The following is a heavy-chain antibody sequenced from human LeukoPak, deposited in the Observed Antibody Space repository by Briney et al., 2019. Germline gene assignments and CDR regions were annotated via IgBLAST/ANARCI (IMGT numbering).Heavy chain of an antibody. J-gene: IGHJ4*02. CDR2: FDPEDGET. CDR1: GYTLTEVS. Sequence: GASVKVSCKVSGYTLTEVSIHWVRQAPGKRLEWRGGFDPEDGETIYAQKFQGRVTMTEDTSTDTAYMELSSLRSEDTAVYYCATSSYGDWETADYWGQGTLVTVSS. CDR3: ATSSYGDWETADY. V-gene: IGHV1-24*01. D-gene: IGHD4-17*01.